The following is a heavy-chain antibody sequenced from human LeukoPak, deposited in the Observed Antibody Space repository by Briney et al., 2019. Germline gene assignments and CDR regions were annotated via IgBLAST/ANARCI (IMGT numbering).Heavy chain of an antibody. D-gene: IGHD2-15*01. J-gene: IGHJ4*02. CDR3: ATVIVEALFVY. Sequence: GASVKVSCKASVYTFTGYYMHWVRQAPGQGLEWMGRINPNSGGTNYAQKFQGRGTMTMDTSISTAYTELSRLRSDDTAVYYCATVIVEALFVYWGQGTLVTVSS. CDR1: VYTFTGYY. V-gene: IGHV1-2*06. CDR2: INPNSGGT.